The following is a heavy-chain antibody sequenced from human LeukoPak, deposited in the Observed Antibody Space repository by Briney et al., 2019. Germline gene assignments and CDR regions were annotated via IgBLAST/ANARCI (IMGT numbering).Heavy chain of an antibody. V-gene: IGHV3-30*04. CDR3: ASLGGFGEFFNGV. Sequence: GGSLSLSCAASEFTFSSYVMHWVRQAPGKGLEWVAVMSRNGSKTDYADSVESRFTISRDNSKNTLYLQMNRLRVEYTAVYYCASLGGFGEFFNGVWGKGTT. CDR1: EFTFSSYV. J-gene: IGHJ6*03. D-gene: IGHD3-10*01. CDR2: MSRNGSKT.